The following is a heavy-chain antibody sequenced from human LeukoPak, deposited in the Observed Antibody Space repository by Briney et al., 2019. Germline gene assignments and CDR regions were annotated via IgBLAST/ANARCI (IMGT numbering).Heavy chain of an antibody. CDR1: GFSFSSYG. J-gene: IGHJ4*02. V-gene: IGHV3-7*01. Sequence: GGSLRLSCAASGFSFSSYGLSWVRQAPGTGLEWVANIKEDGSEKNYVDSVKGRFTISRDNAKNSLYLQMNTLRAEDTAVYYCGRSGIVTTAVPFWGQGTLVTVSS. CDR2: IKEDGSEK. CDR3: GRSGIVTTAVPF. D-gene: IGHD1-26*01.